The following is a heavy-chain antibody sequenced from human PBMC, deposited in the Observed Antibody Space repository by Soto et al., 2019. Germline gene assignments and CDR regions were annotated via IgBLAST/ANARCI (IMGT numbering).Heavy chain of an antibody. CDR2: ISFDGIKK. CDR3: AKPIVAAGYYGMDV. V-gene: IGHV3-30*18. D-gene: IGHD6-13*01. CDR1: GFTFRSYD. J-gene: IGHJ6*02. Sequence: PWGSLRLSCAASGFTFRSYDMHWVRQAPGKGLEWMGVISFDGIKKYYADSVKGRFTISRDSSKNKLYLQMNSLRAEDTAVYYCAKPIVAAGYYGMDVWGQGTTVTVSS.